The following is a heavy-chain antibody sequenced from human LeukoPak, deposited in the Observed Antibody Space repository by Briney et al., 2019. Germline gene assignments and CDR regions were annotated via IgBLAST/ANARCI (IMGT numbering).Heavy chain of an antibody. CDR1: GFTFSHYG. CDR3: AQDAQRGFDYSNSLQN. CDR2: IWSDGSDK. D-gene: IGHD4-11*01. J-gene: IGHJ1*01. Sequence: HPGGSLRLSCAASGFTFSHYGMHWVRQTPGAGLEWVAVIWSDGSDKYYAKSVKGRFTISRDNSKNSLFLQMNSLRAEDTAVYYCAQDAQRGFDYSNSLQNWGQGILVTVSS. V-gene: IGHV3-33*06.